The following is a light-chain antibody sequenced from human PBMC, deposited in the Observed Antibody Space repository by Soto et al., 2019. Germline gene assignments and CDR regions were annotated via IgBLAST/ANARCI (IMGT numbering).Light chain of an antibody. Sequence: QSVLTQPPSVSGAPGQRVTISCTGSSSNIGAGYDVHWYQHLPGTAPKLLIYGNTNRPSGVPDRFSGSKSGTSASLAITGLQAEDEADYYCQSYDSRLSAVVFGGGTK. CDR1: SSNIGAGYD. CDR3: QSYDSRLSAVV. CDR2: GNT. V-gene: IGLV1-40*01. J-gene: IGLJ2*01.